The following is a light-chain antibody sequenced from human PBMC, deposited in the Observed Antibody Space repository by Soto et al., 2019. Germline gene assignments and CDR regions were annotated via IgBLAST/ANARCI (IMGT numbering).Light chain of an antibody. CDR2: GAS. CDR3: QQRNDWPIT. V-gene: IGKV3-11*01. J-gene: IGKJ5*01. Sequence: DIVLTQSSASLSLSPGERATLSCRASQSVDSHLVWYQQKPGQAPRLLIFGASNRATGIPARFSGSWSGTDCTLAINRLEPDDVAVYYCQQRNDWPITLGQGTRLEI. CDR1: QSVDSH.